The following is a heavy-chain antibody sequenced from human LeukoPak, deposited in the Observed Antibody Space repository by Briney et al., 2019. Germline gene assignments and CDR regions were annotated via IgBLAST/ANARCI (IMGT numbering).Heavy chain of an antibody. J-gene: IGHJ6*03. CDR2: ISYSGKT. D-gene: IGHD3-22*01. CDR1: GDTISSSDYY. CDR3: SRLTHSYYADTAGYYPYYYMDV. V-gene: IGHV4-39*02. Sequence: SETLSLTCTVSGDTISSSDYYWGWIRQSPGKGLEWIGRISYSGKTFYNPSLKSRVTMSVDTSKNLFSLRLNSVTAADTAVYYCSRLTHSYYADTAGYYPYYYMDVWGEGATVTVSS.